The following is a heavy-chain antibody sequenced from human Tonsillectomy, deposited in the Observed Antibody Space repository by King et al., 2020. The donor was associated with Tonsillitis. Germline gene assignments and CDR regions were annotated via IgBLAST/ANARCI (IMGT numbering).Heavy chain of an antibody. CDR1: GFIFSNYW. J-gene: IGHJ6*02. D-gene: IGHD6-13*01. Sequence: VQLVESGGGLVQPGGSLRLSCAASGFIFSNYWMSWVHQAPGKGLEWVANINQDGSEKYHVDSVKGRFTISRDNAENSLHLQIHSLRAEDTAVYYCARGDRGAAGHLYDYYGMDVWGQGTTVTVSS. CDR2: INQDGSEK. V-gene: IGHV3-7*03. CDR3: ARGDRGAAGHLYDYYGMDV.